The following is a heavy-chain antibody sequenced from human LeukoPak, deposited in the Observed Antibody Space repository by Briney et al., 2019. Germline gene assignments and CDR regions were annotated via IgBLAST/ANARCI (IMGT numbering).Heavy chain of an antibody. J-gene: IGHJ4*02. Sequence: GGSLRLSCATSGFTFNNYAMTWVRQAPGKGLEWVSHITGGGDGTYYADSVKGRFTISRDNSKNTLYLQMNSLRAEDTAVYYCARDAYAVADYWGQGTLVTVSS. D-gene: IGHD4-17*01. CDR2: ITGGGDGT. CDR3: ARDAYAVADY. CDR1: GFTFNNYA. V-gene: IGHV3-23*01.